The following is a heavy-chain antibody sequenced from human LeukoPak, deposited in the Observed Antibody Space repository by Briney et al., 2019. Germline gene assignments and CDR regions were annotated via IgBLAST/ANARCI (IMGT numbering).Heavy chain of an antibody. V-gene: IGHV3-23*01. J-gene: IGHJ4*02. Sequence: PGGSLRLSCAASGFAFSSYAMSWVRQAPGKGLEWVSAISGSGGSTYYADSVKGRFTISRDNSKNTLYLQMNSLRAEDTAVYYCAKDLEMATLGYYWGQGTLVTVSS. CDR3: AKDLEMATLGYY. CDR1: GFAFSSYA. D-gene: IGHD5-24*01. CDR2: ISGSGGST.